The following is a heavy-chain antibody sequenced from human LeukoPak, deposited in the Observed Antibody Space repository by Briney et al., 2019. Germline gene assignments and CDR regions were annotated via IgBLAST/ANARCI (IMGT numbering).Heavy chain of an antibody. D-gene: IGHD6-19*01. V-gene: IGHV1-3*03. CDR3: ATLSGGWAHQRAPYYYYMDV. Sequence: ASVKVSCKASGYTFTSYTIHWVRQAPGQSLEWMGWISVGKGDSKCAQEFQGRVTLTRDTSATTAYMELSSLRSEDTAVYYCATLSGGWAHQRAPYYYYMDVWGKGTTVTISS. J-gene: IGHJ6*03. CDR2: ISVGKGDS. CDR1: GYTFTSYT.